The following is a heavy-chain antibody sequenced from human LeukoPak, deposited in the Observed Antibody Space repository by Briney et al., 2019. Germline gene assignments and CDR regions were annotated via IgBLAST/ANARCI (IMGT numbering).Heavy chain of an antibody. V-gene: IGHV3-30*18. CDR1: GFTFSSYG. Sequence: PGGSLRLSCAASGFTFSSYGMHWVRQALGKGLEWVAVISYDGSNKYYADSVKGRFTISRDNSKNTLYLQMNSLRAEDTAVYYCAKDSVLDWFTNKDPNWFDPWGQGTPVTVSS. D-gene: IGHD3/OR15-3a*01. J-gene: IGHJ5*02. CDR2: ISYDGSNK. CDR3: AKDSVLDWFTNKDPNWFDP.